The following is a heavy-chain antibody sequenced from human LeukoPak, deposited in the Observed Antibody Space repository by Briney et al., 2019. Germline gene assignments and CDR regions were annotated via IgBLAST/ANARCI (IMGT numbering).Heavy chain of an antibody. D-gene: IGHD2-2*02. CDR2: ISSSSSYI. Sequence: GGSLRLSCAASGFTFSRYAMNWVRQAPGKGLEWVSSISSSSSYIYYADSVKGRFTISRDNAKNSLYLQMNSLRAEDTAVYYCARGSGYCSSTSCYTHPFDYWGQGTLVTVSS. V-gene: IGHV3-21*01. J-gene: IGHJ4*02. CDR1: GFTFSRYA. CDR3: ARGSGYCSSTSCYTHPFDY.